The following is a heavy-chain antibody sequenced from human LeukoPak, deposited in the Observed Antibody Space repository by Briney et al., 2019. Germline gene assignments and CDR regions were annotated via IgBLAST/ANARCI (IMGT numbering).Heavy chain of an antibody. V-gene: IGHV4-31*11. J-gene: IGHJ4*02. CDR3: ARDLAYSSSNPFDY. D-gene: IGHD6-6*01. CDR1: GGSISGGDYY. Sequence: SETLSLTCGVSGGSISGGDYYWSWIRQHPGKGLEWIGYVSYSGATYYNPSLKSRVTISVDTSKNQFSLKLNSVTPEDTAVYYCARDLAYSSSNPFDYWGQGTLVTVSS. CDR2: VSYSGAT.